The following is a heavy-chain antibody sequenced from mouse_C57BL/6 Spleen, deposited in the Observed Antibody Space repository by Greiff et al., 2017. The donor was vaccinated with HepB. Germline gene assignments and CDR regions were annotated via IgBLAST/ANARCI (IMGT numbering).Heavy chain of an antibody. CDR2: IDPENGDT. CDR3: TSDYAGGYYAMDY. D-gene: IGHD2-4*01. Sequence: EVQLQQSGAELVRPGASVKLSCTASGFNIKDDYMHWVKQRPEQGLEWIGWIDPENGDTEYASKFQGKATITADTSSNTAYLQLSSLTSEDTAVYYCTSDYAGGYYAMDYWGQGTSVTVSS. CDR1: GFNIKDDY. V-gene: IGHV14-4*01. J-gene: IGHJ4*01.